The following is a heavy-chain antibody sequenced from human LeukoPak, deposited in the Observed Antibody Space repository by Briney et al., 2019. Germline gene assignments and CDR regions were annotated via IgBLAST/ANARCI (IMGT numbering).Heavy chain of an antibody. CDR1: GYTFTSYG. D-gene: IGHD3-22*01. CDR3: AASPDYYDSSGYSYYFDY. J-gene: IGHJ4*02. V-gene: IGHV1-58*02. CDR2: IVVGSGNT. Sequence: SVKVSCKASGYTFTSYGISWVRQAPGQGLEWIGWIVVGSGNTNYAQKFQERVTITRDMSTSTAYMELSSLRSEDAAVYYCAASPDYYDSSGYSYYFDYWGQGTLVTVTS.